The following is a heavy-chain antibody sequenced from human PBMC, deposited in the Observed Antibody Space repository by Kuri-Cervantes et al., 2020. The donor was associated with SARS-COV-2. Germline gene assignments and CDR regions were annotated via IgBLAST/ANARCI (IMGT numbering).Heavy chain of an antibody. J-gene: IGHJ6*02. CDR3: ARDRRPIVVVPHYYYGMDI. V-gene: IGHV4-61*08. CDR1: GGSISSGDYY. Sequence: SETLSLTCTVSGGSISSGDYYWSWIRQPPGKGLEWIGYIYYSGSTNYNPSLKSRVTISVDTSKNQFSLKLSSVTAADTAVYYRARDRRPIVVVPHYYYGMDIWGQGTTVTVSS. D-gene: IGHD3-22*01. CDR2: IYYSGST.